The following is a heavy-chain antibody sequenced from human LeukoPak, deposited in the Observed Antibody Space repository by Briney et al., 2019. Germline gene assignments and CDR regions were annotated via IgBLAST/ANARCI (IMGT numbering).Heavy chain of an antibody. Sequence: DSVKGRFTISRDTSKNTLYLQMNSLRAEDTAVYYCARAGCSSGWYNGLDVWGQGTTVTVSS. CDR3: ARAGCSSGWYNGLDV. D-gene: IGHD6-19*01. J-gene: IGHJ6*02. V-gene: IGHV3-30*01.